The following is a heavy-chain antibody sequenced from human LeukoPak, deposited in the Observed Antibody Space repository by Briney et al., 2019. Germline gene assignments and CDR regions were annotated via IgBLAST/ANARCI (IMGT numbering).Heavy chain of an antibody. J-gene: IGHJ4*02. Sequence: ASVKVSCKASGYTFTGYYMHWVRQAPGQGLEWMGRINPNSGGTNYAQKFQGRVTMTRDTSTSTVYMELSSLRSEDTAVYYCARDLVSTVTTRVYWGQGTLVTVSS. CDR2: INPNSGGT. CDR3: ARDLVSTVTTRVY. D-gene: IGHD4-17*01. CDR1: GYTFTGYY. V-gene: IGHV1-2*06.